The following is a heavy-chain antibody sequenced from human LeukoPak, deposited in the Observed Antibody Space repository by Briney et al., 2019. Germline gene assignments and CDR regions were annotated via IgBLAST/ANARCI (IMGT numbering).Heavy chain of an antibody. J-gene: IGHJ4*02. D-gene: IGHD3-22*01. V-gene: IGHV1-18*01. CDR3: ARDSVWHYYDSSGYYPFDY. CDR2: ISAYNGNT. CDR1: GYTFTSYG. Sequence: GASVKVSCKASGYTFTSYGISWVRQAPGQGLEWMEWISAYNGNTNYAQKLQGRVTMTTDTSTSTAYMELRSLRSDDTAVYYCARDSVWHYYDSSGYYPFDYWGQGTLVTVSS.